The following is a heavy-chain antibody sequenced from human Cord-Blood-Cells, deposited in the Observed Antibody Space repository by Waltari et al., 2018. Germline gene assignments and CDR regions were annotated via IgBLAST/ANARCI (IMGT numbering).Heavy chain of an antibody. Sequence: QVQLVQSGAEVKKPGASVKVSCKVSGYTLTELSMHWVREATGKGLEWMGCFDTEDGETIYVQKFEGRVTMTEDTSTDTAYMELSSLRSEDTAVYYCATVSDYYYGMDVWGKGTTVTVSS. V-gene: IGHV1-24*01. CDR2: FDTEDGET. CDR3: ATVSDYYYGMDV. J-gene: IGHJ6*04. CDR1: GYTLTELS.